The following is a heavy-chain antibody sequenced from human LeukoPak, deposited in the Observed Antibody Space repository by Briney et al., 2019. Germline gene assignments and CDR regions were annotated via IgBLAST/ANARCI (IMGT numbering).Heavy chain of an antibody. V-gene: IGHV1-2*02. CDR2: INPNSGGT. Sequence: ASVKVSCKASGYTFTGYYMHWVRQAPGQGLEWMGWINPNSGGTNYAQKFQGRVTMTRDTSTSTAYMELSRLRSDDTAVYYCAREGVRGGHFDYWGQGTLVTVSS. D-gene: IGHD3-16*01. CDR3: AREGVRGGHFDY. J-gene: IGHJ4*02. CDR1: GYTFTGYY.